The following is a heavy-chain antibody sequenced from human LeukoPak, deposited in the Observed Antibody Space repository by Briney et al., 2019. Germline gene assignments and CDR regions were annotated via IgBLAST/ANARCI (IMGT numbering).Heavy chain of an antibody. Sequence: RPGGSLRRSCSASGFTNYDYGMSRVRPAPGKELEWFSSTIRNGGSTGYEDYVKGRFTIYRSNAKNSLYLRMNSLSDKATYLYDCASGYCSGGSCYRPVRGRFDPWGQGTLVTVSS. CDR1: GFTNYDYG. V-gene: IGHV3-20*01. CDR3: ASGYCSGGSCYRPVRGRFDP. J-gene: IGHJ5*02. CDR2: TIRNGGST. D-gene: IGHD2-15*01.